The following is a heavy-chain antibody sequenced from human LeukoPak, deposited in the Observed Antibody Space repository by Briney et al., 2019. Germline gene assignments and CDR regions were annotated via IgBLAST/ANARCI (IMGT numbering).Heavy chain of an antibody. Sequence: PSETLSLTCTVSGGSISSYYWSWIRQPPGKGLEWIGYIYYSGSTNYNPSLKSRVTISVDTSKNQFSLKLNSVTAAATAVYYCARVLDYYGSGTRDFDYWGQGILVTVSS. CDR2: IYYSGST. J-gene: IGHJ4*02. CDR1: GGSISSYY. CDR3: ARVLDYYGSGTRDFDY. V-gene: IGHV4-59*08. D-gene: IGHD3-10*01.